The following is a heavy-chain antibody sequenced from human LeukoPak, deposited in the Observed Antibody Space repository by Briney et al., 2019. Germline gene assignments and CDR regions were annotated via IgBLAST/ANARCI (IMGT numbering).Heavy chain of an antibody. CDR3: AREGPYDSSGYYRYYFDY. CDR1: GFTFSSFA. CDR2: ISYDGSNK. Sequence: GGSLRLSCAASGFTFSSFAMHWVRQAPGKGLEWVAVISYDGSNKYYADSVKGRFTISRDNSKNTLYLQMNSLRAEDTAVYYCAREGPYDSSGYYRYYFDYWGQGTLVTVSS. J-gene: IGHJ4*02. D-gene: IGHD3-22*01. V-gene: IGHV3-30-3*01.